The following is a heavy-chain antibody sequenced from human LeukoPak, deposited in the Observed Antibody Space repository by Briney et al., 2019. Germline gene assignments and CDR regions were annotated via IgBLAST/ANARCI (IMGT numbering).Heavy chain of an antibody. Sequence: PGRSLRLSCAASGFTFSSYGMHWVRQAPGKGLEWVAVIWYDGSNKYYADSVKGRFTISRDNSKNTLYLQMNSLRAEDTALYYCAKSYYYDSSPFDYWGQGTLVTVSS. D-gene: IGHD3-22*01. CDR2: IWYDGSNK. J-gene: IGHJ4*02. CDR3: AKSYYYDSSPFDY. V-gene: IGHV3-33*06. CDR1: GFTFSSYG.